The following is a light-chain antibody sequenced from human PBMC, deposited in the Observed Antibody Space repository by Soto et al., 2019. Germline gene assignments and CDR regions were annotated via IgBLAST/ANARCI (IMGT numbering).Light chain of an antibody. CDR1: QTISSW. CDR3: QHYNSYSEA. Sequence: DIQITQSPSTLSGSVGDRVTITCRASQTISSWLAWYQQKPRKAPKLLIYKASTLKSGVPSRFSGSGSGTEFTLTISSLQADDFATYYCQHYNSYSEAFGQGTKVDIK. CDR2: KAS. V-gene: IGKV1-5*03. J-gene: IGKJ1*01.